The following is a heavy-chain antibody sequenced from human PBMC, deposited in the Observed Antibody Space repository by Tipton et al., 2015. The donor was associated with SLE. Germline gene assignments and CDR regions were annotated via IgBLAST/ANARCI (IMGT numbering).Heavy chain of an antibody. V-gene: IGHV4-34*01. CDR2: INHSGST. D-gene: IGHD3-3*01. CDR3: ARVRPPLSFFGVVKGTDYYYRDV. J-gene: IGHJ6*03. Sequence: TLSLTCAVYGGSFSGYYWSWIRQPPGKGLEWIGEINHSGSTNYNPSLKSRVTISVDTSKNQFSLKLSSVTAADTAVFYCARVRPPLSFFGVVKGTDYYYRDVGGKGTTVPVSS. CDR1: GGSFSGYY.